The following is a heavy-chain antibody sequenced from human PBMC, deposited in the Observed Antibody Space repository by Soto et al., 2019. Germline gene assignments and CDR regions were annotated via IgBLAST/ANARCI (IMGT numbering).Heavy chain of an antibody. Sequence: ASVKVSCKASGYTFTSYGISWVRQAPGQGLEWMGWISAYNGNTNYAQKLQGRVTMTTDTSTSTAYMELRSLRSDDTAVYYCARDPNCSSTSCLYYYGMDVWGQGTTVTVSS. V-gene: IGHV1-18*01. J-gene: IGHJ6*02. D-gene: IGHD2-2*01. CDR2: ISAYNGNT. CDR3: ARDPNCSSTSCLYYYGMDV. CDR1: GYTFTSYG.